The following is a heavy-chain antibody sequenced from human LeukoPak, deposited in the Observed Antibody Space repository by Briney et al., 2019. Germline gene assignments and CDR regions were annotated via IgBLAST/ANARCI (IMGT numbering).Heavy chain of an antibody. Sequence: GGSLRLSCAASGFTFSSYAMHWVRQAPGKGLEYVSAISSNGGSTYYTDSVKGRFTISRDNSKNTLYLQMNSLRAEDTAVYYCARARGGYGDYAKYFQHWGQVTLVTVSS. CDR1: GFTFSSYA. CDR2: ISSNGGST. D-gene: IGHD4-17*01. J-gene: IGHJ1*01. CDR3: ARARGGYGDYAKYFQH. V-gene: IGHV3-64*02.